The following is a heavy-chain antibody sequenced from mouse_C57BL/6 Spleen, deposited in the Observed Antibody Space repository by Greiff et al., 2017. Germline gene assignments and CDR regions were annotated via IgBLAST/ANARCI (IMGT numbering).Heavy chain of an antibody. V-gene: IGHV1-80*01. D-gene: IGHD1-1*01. CDR2: IYPGDGDT. CDR3: ARRTGSSYRLDY. J-gene: IGHJ2*01. Sequence: VQLQQSGAELVKPGASVKISCKASGYAFSSYWMNWVKQRPGKGLEWIGQIYPGDGDTNYNGKFKGKATLTADKSSSTAYMQLSSLTSEDSAVYFCARRTGSSYRLDYWGQGTTLTVSS. CDR1: GYAFSSYW.